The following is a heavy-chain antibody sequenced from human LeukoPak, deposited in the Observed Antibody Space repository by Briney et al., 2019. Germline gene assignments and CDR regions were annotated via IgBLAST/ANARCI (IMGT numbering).Heavy chain of an antibody. Sequence: PGGSLRLSCAASGFTFSSYGMHWVRQAPGKGLEWVAVISYDGSNKYYADSVKGRFTISRDNSKNTLHLQMNSLRAEDTAVYYCAKPSYYYDSSGYLPDYWGQGTLVTVSS. CDR2: ISYDGSNK. CDR3: AKPSYYYDSSGYLPDY. CDR1: GFTFSSYG. V-gene: IGHV3-30*18. D-gene: IGHD3-22*01. J-gene: IGHJ4*02.